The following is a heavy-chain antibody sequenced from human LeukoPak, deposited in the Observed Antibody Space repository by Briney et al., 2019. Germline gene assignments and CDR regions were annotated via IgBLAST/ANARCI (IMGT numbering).Heavy chain of an antibody. CDR1: GFTFSSYS. V-gene: IGHV3-48*01. D-gene: IGHD2-8*01. CDR3: ARDRDHGDKLGPDDVCYFDL. CDR2: IGSGRSTI. Sequence: GGSLSLSCATSGFTFSSYSMNWVRQAPGKGLECLSYIGSGRSTIYYEDSVKDRFTISRENAKNSLYLQVNSLRAEDTAVYYCARDRDHGDKLGPDDVCYFDLWGRGTLVTVSS. J-gene: IGHJ2*01.